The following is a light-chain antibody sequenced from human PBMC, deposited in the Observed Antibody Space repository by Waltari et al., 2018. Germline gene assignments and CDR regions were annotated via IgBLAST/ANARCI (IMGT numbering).Light chain of an antibody. V-gene: IGKV3-15*01. Sequence: ETVMTQSPATLSVSPGERATLSCGASQSVYSDLAWYQQKPGQAPRLLIFGASTRATGIPARFSGSGSGTEFTLTIRSLQSEESAVYYCQQYISWPRTFGQGTKLEI. CDR1: QSVYSD. CDR3: QQYISWPRT. J-gene: IGKJ2*01. CDR2: GAS.